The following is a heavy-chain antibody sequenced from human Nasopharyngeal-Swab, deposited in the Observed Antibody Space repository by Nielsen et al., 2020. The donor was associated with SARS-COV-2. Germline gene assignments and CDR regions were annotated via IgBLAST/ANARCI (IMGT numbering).Heavy chain of an antibody. V-gene: IGHV1-69*01. CDR3: ASSAIWFGEFPIDY. J-gene: IGHJ4*02. D-gene: IGHD3-10*01. Sequence: WVRQAPGQGLEWMGGIIPIFGTANYAQKFQGRVTITADESTSTAYMELSSLRSEDTAVYYCASSAIWFGEFPIDYWGQGTLVTVSS. CDR2: IIPIFGTA.